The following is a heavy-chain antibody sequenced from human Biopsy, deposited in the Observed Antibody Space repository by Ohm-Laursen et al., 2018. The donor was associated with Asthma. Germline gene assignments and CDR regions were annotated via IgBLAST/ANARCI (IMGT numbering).Heavy chain of an antibody. D-gene: IGHD3-3*02. CDR3: ARTFHFWSPYHAEHYQL. Sequence: SLRLSCAATGFTFGDYWMSWVRQVPGKGLKWVANIKHDGSEKNHVDPLKGRFTISRDNAKNSLYLQMNSLRAEDTAVYYCARTFHFWSPYHAEHYQLWGQSTLVTVSS. CDR2: IKHDGSEK. V-gene: IGHV3-7*01. J-gene: IGHJ1*01. CDR1: GFTFGDYW.